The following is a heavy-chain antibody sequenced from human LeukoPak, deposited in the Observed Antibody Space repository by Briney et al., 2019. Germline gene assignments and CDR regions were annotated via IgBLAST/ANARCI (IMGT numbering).Heavy chain of an antibody. J-gene: IGHJ4*02. V-gene: IGHV1-2*02. CDR2: INPKSGGT. CDR1: AYTFIDYY. D-gene: IGHD6-19*01. CDR3: ARGPSGWYFDY. Sequence: ASVKVSCKASAYTFIDYYMHWVRLAHGQGLEWMGWINPKSGGTNYAQKFQGRVIMTRDTSTSTAYMELSSLRSDDTAVFYCARGPSGWYFDYWGQGTLVTVSS.